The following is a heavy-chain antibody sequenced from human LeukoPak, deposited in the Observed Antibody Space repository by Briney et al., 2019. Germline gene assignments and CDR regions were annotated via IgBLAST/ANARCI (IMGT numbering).Heavy chain of an antibody. V-gene: IGHV5-51*04. D-gene: IGHD5-24*01. Sequence: GESLKISCKGSGYSFTSYWIGWVRQMPGKGLEWMGIIYPGDSDTRYSPSFQGQVTISADKPISTAYLQWSSLKASDTAMYYCARSKRDGYNLDAFDIWGQGTMVTVSS. CDR2: IYPGDSDT. CDR1: GYSFTSYW. J-gene: IGHJ3*02. CDR3: ARSKRDGYNLDAFDI.